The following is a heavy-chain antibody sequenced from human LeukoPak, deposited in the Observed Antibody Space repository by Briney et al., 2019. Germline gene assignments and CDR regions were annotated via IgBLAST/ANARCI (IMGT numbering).Heavy chain of an antibody. CDR3: ARDFKTLYYFDY. V-gene: IGHV3-21*01. CDR1: GFTFSSDS. J-gene: IGHJ4*02. CDR2: ISSSSSYI. Sequence: GGSLRLSCAASGFTFSSDSMNWVRLAPGKGLEWVSSISSSSSYIYYADSVKGRFTISRDNAKNSLYLQMNSLRAEDTAVYYCARDFKTLYYFDYWGQGTLVTVSS.